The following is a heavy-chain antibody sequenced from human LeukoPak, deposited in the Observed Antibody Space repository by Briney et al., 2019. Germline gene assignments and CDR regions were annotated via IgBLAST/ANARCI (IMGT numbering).Heavy chain of an antibody. J-gene: IGHJ4*02. V-gene: IGHV3-23*01. Sequence: GGSLRLSCAASGFTFGSYAMGWVRQAPGKGLEWVSGISGSGGSPYYTDSVKGRFTISKDNSKDTLYLQMNSLRDEETAVYYCARDHPGSGWYVDYWGQGILVTVSS. D-gene: IGHD6-19*01. CDR3: ARDHPGSGWYVDY. CDR2: ISGSGGSP. CDR1: GFTFGSYA.